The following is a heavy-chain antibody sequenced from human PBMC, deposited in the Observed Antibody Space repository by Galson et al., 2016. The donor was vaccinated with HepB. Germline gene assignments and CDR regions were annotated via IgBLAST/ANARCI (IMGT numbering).Heavy chain of an antibody. D-gene: IGHD2-15*01. CDR3: ARDTKGRVEVVVAANYYYYYGMDV. J-gene: IGHJ6*02. CDR1: GFTFNTYA. Sequence: SLRLSCAASGFTFNTYAMSWVRQAPGKGLEWVSTLSASGGAKYYADSVKGRFTISRDNSKNTLYLQMNSLRAEDTAVYYCARDTKGRVEVVVAANYYYYYGMDVWGQGTTVTVSS. CDR2: LSASGGAK. V-gene: IGHV3-23*01.